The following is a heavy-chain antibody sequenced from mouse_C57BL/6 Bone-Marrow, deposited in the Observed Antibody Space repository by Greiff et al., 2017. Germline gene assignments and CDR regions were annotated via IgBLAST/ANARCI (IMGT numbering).Heavy chain of an antibody. V-gene: IGHV1-76*01. J-gene: IGHJ4*01. CDR1: GYTFTDYY. CDR2: IYPGSGNT. D-gene: IGHD2-3*01. CDR3: ARRGYDGYYYAVDY. Sequence: VQLQESGAELVRPGASVKLSCKASGYTFTDYYINWVKQRPGQGLEWIARIYPGSGNTYYNEKFKGKATLTAEKSSSTAYMQLSSLTSEDSAVYFCARRGYDGYYYAVDYWGQGTSVTVSS.